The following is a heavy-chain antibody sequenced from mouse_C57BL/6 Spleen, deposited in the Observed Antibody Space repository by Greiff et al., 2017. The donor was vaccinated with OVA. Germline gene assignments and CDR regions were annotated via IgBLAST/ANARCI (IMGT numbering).Heavy chain of an antibody. Sequence: EVQLVESGGGLVQPKGSLKLSCAASGFSFNTYAMNWVRQAPGKGLEWVARIRSKSNNYATYYADSVKDRFTISRDDSESMLYLQMNNLKTEDTAMYYCVRLRLPYWYFDVWGTGTTVTVSS. D-gene: IGHD2-10*01. CDR1: GFSFNTYA. CDR3: VRLRLPYWYFDV. CDR2: IRSKSNNYAT. V-gene: IGHV10-1*01. J-gene: IGHJ1*03.